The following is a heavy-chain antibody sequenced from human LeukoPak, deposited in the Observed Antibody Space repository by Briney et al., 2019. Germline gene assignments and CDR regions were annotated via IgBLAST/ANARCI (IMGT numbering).Heavy chain of an antibody. D-gene: IGHD1-1*01. V-gene: IGHV3-7*01. Sequence: PGGSLRPSCAASGFTFSTYWMTWVRQAPGKGLEWVANIKQDGSETYYVDSVKGRFTISRDNAKNSLYLQMSSLRAEDTAVYYCARGVPTGIDYFDYWGQGTLATVSS. CDR2: IKQDGSET. CDR3: ARGVPTGIDYFDY. CDR1: GFTFSTYW. J-gene: IGHJ4*02.